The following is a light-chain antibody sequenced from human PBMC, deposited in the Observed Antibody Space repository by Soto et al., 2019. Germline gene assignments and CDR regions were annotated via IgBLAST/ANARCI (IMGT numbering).Light chain of an antibody. V-gene: IGKV3-15*01. CDR3: HQHYACPPGT. CDR2: GAS. J-gene: IGKJ1*01. CDR1: QSVSGSY. Sequence: EIMMTQSPVTLSLSPGGKVALSCRASQSVSGSYLAWYHQKPGQAPRLLIFGASTRATCIPARFSGSGSGTEFTLNISSLQYEDVAVYYCHQHYACPPGTFGQGTKVDIK.